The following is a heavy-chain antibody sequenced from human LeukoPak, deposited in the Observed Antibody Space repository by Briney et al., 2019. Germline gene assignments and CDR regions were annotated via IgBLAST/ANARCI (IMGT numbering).Heavy chain of an antibody. Sequence: ASVKVSCKASGYTFTNYYMHWVRQAPGQGLEWMGIINPSGSSTNYAQKFQDRVTMTRDTSTSTVYMELSSLRSEDTAVYYCARDQSDVSGYYPYLDYWGQGTLVTVSS. CDR3: ARDQSDVSGYYPYLDY. J-gene: IGHJ4*02. V-gene: IGHV1-46*01. D-gene: IGHD3-3*01. CDR2: INPSGSST. CDR1: GYTFTNYY.